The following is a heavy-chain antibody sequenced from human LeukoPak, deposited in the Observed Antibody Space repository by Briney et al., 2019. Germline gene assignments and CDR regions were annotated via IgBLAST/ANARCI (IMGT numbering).Heavy chain of an antibody. CDR1: GFTFSPYA. Sequence: PGGSLRLSCAASGFTFSPYAMAWVRQAPGKGLEWVSAISGSGGSTYYADSVKGRFTISRDNSKNTLYLQMNSLRAEDTAVYYCAKDDRSWYSAFDIWGQGTMVTVSS. V-gene: IGHV3-23*01. J-gene: IGHJ3*02. CDR3: AKDDRSWYSAFDI. D-gene: IGHD6-13*01. CDR2: ISGSGGST.